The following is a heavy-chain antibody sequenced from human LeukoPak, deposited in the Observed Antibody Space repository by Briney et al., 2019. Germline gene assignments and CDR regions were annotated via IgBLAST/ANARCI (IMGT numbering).Heavy chain of an antibody. J-gene: IGHJ4*02. Sequence: GGSLRLSCAASGFTFDDYAMHWVRHAPGKGLEWVSLISGDGGSTFYADSVKGRFTISRDNSKNSLYLQMNSLRTEDTALYYCAIDIALRVPDYFDYWGQGTLVTVSS. CDR3: AIDIALRVPDYFDY. CDR2: ISGDGGST. D-gene: IGHD1-1*01. CDR1: GFTFDDYA. V-gene: IGHV3-43*02.